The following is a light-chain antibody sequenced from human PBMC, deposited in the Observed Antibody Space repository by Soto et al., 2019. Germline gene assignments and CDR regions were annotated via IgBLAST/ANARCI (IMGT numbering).Light chain of an antibody. Sequence: QSVLTQPPSVSGAPGQRVTISCTGSSSNIGAGYDVHWYQQLPGTAPKLLIYGNSNRPSGVPDRFSGSKSGTSASLAITGLQAADEAYYYCQSYDSSTRFFGTGTRSPS. J-gene: IGLJ1*01. CDR1: SSNIGAGYD. V-gene: IGLV1-40*01. CDR2: GNS. CDR3: QSYDSSTRF.